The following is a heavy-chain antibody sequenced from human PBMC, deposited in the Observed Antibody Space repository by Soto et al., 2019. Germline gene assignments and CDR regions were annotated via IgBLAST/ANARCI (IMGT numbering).Heavy chain of an antibody. D-gene: IGHD5-18*01. CDR1: GFSFKGYA. CDR3: ARDRPGGYGYSWDDFLYYYGMEV. J-gene: IGHJ6*01. V-gene: IGHV3-30-3*01. Sequence: LRLSCAASGFSFKGYAIHWVRQAPGNVLEWVAVVSYDGSNKFYADSVKGRFTISRDDSKNTVFLQMNSLRVEDTAVFYCARDRPGGYGYSWDDFLYYYGMEVWGQGTTVNVSS. CDR2: VSYDGSNK.